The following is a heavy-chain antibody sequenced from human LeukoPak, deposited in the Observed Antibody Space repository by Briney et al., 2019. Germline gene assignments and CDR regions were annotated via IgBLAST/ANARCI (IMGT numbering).Heavy chain of an antibody. CDR1: GGSFSGYY. V-gene: IGHV4-34*01. Sequence: ASETLSLTCAVYGGSFSGYYWSWIRQPPGKGLEWIGEINHSGSTNYNPSLKSRVTISVDTSKNQFSLKLSSVTAADTAVYYCARDGPALSRIFAPDYYYYGMDVWGQGTTVTVSS. J-gene: IGHJ6*02. CDR3: ARDGPALSRIFAPDYYYYGMDV. CDR2: INHSGST.